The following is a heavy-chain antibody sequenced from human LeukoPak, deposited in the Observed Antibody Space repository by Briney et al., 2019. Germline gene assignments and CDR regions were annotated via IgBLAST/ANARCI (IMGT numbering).Heavy chain of an antibody. Sequence: PGGSLRLSCAASGFTFSSYGMHWVRQAPGKGQEWVAVIWYDGSNKYYADSVKGRFTISRDNSKNTLYLQMNSLRAEDTAVYYCAKARYSYDHYYFDYWGQGTLVTVSS. CDR3: AKARYSYDHYYFDY. D-gene: IGHD5-18*01. CDR1: GFTFSSYG. CDR2: IWYDGSNK. V-gene: IGHV3-33*06. J-gene: IGHJ4*02.